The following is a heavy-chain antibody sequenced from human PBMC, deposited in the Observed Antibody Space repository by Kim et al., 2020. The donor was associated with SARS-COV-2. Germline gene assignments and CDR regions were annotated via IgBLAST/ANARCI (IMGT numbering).Heavy chain of an antibody. Sequence: YTASVKGRFTISRDDSKSIGYLQMNSLKTEVTVVYYCTRGGGSYYGALRHWGEGTLVTVSS. J-gene: IGHJ4*02. CDR3: TRGGGSYYGALRH. V-gene: IGHV3-49*01. D-gene: IGHD1-26*01.